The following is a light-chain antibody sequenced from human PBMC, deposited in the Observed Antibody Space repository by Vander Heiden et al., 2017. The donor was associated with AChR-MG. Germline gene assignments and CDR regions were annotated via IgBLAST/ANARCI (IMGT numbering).Light chain of an antibody. V-gene: IGLV2-14*01. Sequence: QSALTQPASVSGSPGQSITISSTGTSSDVGGYNYVSWYQQHPGKAHKLMIYDVSKRPSGVSNRFSGSKSGNTASLTISGLQAEDEADYYCSSYTSSSTLVFGGGTKLTVL. J-gene: IGLJ2*01. CDR2: DVS. CDR1: SSDVGGYNY. CDR3: SSYTSSSTLV.